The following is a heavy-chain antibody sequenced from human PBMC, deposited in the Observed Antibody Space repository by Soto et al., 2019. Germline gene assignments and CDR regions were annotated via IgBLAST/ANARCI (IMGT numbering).Heavy chain of an antibody. J-gene: IGHJ4*02. V-gene: IGHV3-23*01. D-gene: IGHD6-19*01. CDR1: GFTFSTYA. Sequence: GALRLSCAASGFTFSTYAMNWVRQAPGKGLEWVSGISGSGDSTYYADSVKGRFTVSRDNSKNALYLQMNSLRAEDTAVFYCAKERSSGWSFDYWGQGTLVTVSS. CDR2: ISGSGDST. CDR3: AKERSSGWSFDY.